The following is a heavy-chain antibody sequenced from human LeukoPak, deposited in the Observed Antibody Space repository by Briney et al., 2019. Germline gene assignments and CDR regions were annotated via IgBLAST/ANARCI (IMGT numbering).Heavy chain of an antibody. D-gene: IGHD1-26*01. CDR3: ARDAISLVGATTSYYYYMDV. CDR1: GYTFTGYY. CDR2: ITPIFGTA. J-gene: IGHJ6*03. V-gene: IGHV1-69*05. Sequence: ASVKVSCKASGYTFTGYYMPWVRQAPGQGLEWMGGITPIFGTANYAQKFQGRVTITTDESTSTAYMELSSLRSEDTAVYYCARDAISLVGATTSYYYYMDVWGKGTTVTVSS.